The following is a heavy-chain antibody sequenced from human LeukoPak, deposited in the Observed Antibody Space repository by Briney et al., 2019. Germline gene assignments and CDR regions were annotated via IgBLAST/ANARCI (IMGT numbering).Heavy chain of an antibody. J-gene: IGHJ3*02. CDR1: GFTFSSYA. Sequence: GGSLRLSCAASGFTFSSYAMHWVRQAPGKGLEWVAVISYDGSNKYYADSVKGRFTISRDNSKNTLYLQMNSLRAEDTAVYYCAGGSYYYDSSTNHDAFDIWGQGTMVTVSS. V-gene: IGHV3-30*14. D-gene: IGHD3-22*01. CDR3: AGGSYYYDSSTNHDAFDI. CDR2: ISYDGSNK.